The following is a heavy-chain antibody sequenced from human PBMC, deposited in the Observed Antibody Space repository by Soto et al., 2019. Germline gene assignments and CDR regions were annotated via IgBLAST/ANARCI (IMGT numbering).Heavy chain of an antibody. CDR3: ARDDGNGGSCDGGHYLDL. V-gene: IGHV1-18*01. CDR1: DYIFLAYG. CDR2: ISPKFWST. J-gene: IGHJ2*01. D-gene: IGHD2-15*01. Sequence: QVQLVQSGPAAKKAGASVKVSCTAPTDYIFLAYGFDWVRQAPGQGLECMGWISPKFWSTNYSRSLQDRFTMTTNVSTKAVSMVLKDLRSADTAVYYCARDDGNGGSCDGGHYLDLWGRGPPISVSS.